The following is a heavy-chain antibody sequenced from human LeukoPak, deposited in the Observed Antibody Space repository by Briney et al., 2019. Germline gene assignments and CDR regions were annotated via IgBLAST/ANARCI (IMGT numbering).Heavy chain of an antibody. J-gene: IGHJ4*02. CDR2: ISTSGRTI. CDR1: GFTFSSYE. D-gene: IGHD6-13*01. CDR3: ARRAIAEGFDY. V-gene: IGHV3-48*03. Sequence: GGSLRLSCAVSGFTFSSYEMNWVGQAPGKGLEWVSYISTSGRTIYYADSVKGRFTISRDNAKNSLYLQMSSLRVEDTAVYYCARRAIAEGFDYWGQGTLVTVSS.